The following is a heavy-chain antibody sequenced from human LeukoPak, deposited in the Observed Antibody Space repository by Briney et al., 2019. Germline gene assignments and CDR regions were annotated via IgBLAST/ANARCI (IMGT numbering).Heavy chain of an antibody. Sequence: PSETLSLTCNVSHGSMVDHYWSWIRQSPGKGLEWLGYISYSGSTKYNPSLRGRGTMSLDRSKNQFSLNLGSVAAADTAVYYCARGRDFWTNYFGFDPWGQGSLVTVSS. CDR2: ISYSGST. D-gene: IGHD3/OR15-3a*01. CDR3: ARGRDFWTNYFGFDP. CDR1: HGSMVDHY. J-gene: IGHJ5*02. V-gene: IGHV4-59*11.